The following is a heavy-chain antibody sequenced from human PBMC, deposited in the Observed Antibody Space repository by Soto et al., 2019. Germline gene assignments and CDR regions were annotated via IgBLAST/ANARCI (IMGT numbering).Heavy chain of an antibody. V-gene: IGHV3-30-3*01. D-gene: IGHD3-22*01. Sequence: QVQLVESGGGVVQPGTSLRLSCAASGFTFSTYAMYWVRQAPGRGLEWVAVISDDGNTKYYADSVKGRFTISRDNSRNPHYLQIYSLRAEDAGVYSCASSYFYDSRGHYPFDYWGQGTRVTVSS. CDR3: ASSYFYDSRGHYPFDY. CDR1: GFTFSTYA. CDR2: ISDDGNTK. J-gene: IGHJ4*02.